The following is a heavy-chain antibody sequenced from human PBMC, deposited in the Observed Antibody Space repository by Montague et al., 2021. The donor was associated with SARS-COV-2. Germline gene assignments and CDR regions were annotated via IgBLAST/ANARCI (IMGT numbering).Heavy chain of an antibody. V-gene: IGHV4-34*01. D-gene: IGHD3-22*01. J-gene: IGHJ4*02. CDR3: ARGHLSVSMIVVVFTSASYYFDY. Sequence: SETLSLTCAVYGGSFGDDHWSWIRQPPGKGLEWIVNIRQSGGTNXTPSLKSRVTISVDTSKNQFSLKLTSVTAADTGLYFCARGHLSVSMIVVVFTSASYYFDYWGQGAQVTVSS. CDR1: GGSFGDDH. CDR2: IRQSGGT.